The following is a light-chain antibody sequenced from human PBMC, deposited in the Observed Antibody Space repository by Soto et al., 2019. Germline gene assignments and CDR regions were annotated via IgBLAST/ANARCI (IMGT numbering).Light chain of an antibody. CDR3: QSYDSSKV. Sequence: NFMLTQPHSVSESPGKTVTISCTRSSGSIASNYVQWYQQRPGSAPTTVIYEVNQRPSGVPDRFSGSIDSSSNSASLTISGLKTEDEADYYCQSYDSSKVFGGGTKLTVL. CDR2: EVN. V-gene: IGLV6-57*03. J-gene: IGLJ3*02. CDR1: SGSIASNY.